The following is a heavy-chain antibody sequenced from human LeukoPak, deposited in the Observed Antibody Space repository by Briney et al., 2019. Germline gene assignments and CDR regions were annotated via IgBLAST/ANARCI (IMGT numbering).Heavy chain of an antibody. D-gene: IGHD2-8*01. CDR3: ARDSFNCTNGVCSLSDY. CDR1: GGTFSSYA. J-gene: IGHJ4*02. V-gene: IGHV1-69*05. CDR2: IIPIFGTA. Sequence: VASVKVSCKASGGTFSSYAISWVRQAPGQGLESMGRIIPIFGTANYAQKFQGRVTITTDESTSTAYMELSSLRSEDTAVYYCARDSFNCTNGVCSLSDYWGQGTLVTVSS.